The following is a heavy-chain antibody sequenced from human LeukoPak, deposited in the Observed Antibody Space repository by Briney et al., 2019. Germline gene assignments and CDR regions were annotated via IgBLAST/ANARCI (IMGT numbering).Heavy chain of an antibody. Sequence: GGSLRLSCAASGFTFSDYYMSWIRQAPGKGLEWVSYISSSGSTIYYADSVKGRFTISRDNAKNSLYLQMNSLRAEDTAVYYCARDRCSSTSCLGGMDVWGQGTTVTVSS. D-gene: IGHD2-2*01. CDR1: GFTFSDYY. V-gene: IGHV3-11*04. CDR2: ISSSGSTI. J-gene: IGHJ6*02. CDR3: ARDRCSSTSCLGGMDV.